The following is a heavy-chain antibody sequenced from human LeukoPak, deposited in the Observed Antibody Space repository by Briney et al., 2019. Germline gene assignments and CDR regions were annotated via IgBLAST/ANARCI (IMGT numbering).Heavy chain of an antibody. CDR2: ISNSRLTI. J-gene: IGHJ4*02. CDR1: GFIFNDYY. D-gene: IGHD1-26*01. Sequence: GGSLRLSCAASGFIFNDYYMSWIRQAPGKGLEWIAYISNSRLTIFYADSVKGRFTISRDSAKNSLYLQMNSLRAEDTAVYYCARGDSWGFFDYWGQGTLVTVSS. CDR3: ARGDSWGFFDY. V-gene: IGHV3-11*04.